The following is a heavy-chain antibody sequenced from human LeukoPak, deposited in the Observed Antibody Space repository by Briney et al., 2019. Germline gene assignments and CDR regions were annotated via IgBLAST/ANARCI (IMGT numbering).Heavy chain of an antibody. CDR3: ARREATFGTHFDY. J-gene: IGHJ4*02. D-gene: IGHD3-10*01. CDR1: VGTLSSYA. Sequence: SVKVSCKASVGTLSSYAINWVRLAPGQGLGWMGGIIPIFGTANYAQKFHGRVTIIADESSTTAYMELSSLRSEDTAVYYCARREATFGTHFDYWGQGTLVHVSS. V-gene: IGHV1-69*13. CDR2: IIPIFGTA.